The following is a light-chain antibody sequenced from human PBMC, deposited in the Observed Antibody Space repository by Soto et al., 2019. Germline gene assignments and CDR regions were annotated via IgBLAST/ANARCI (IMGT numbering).Light chain of an antibody. Sequence: ETVLTQSPGTLSLSPGERATLSCRASQSVSTSNLPWYQQRPGQAPRLLIYGTSSGATGIPDRFSGSGSGTDFTLTISRLEPEDFAVYYCQQFDYSLWTFGQGTKVEIK. V-gene: IGKV3-20*01. CDR2: GTS. CDR1: QSVSTSN. J-gene: IGKJ1*01. CDR3: QQFDYSLWT.